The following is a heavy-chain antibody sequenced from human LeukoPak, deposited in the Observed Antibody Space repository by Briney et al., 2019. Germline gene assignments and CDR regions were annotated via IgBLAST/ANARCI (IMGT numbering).Heavy chain of an antibody. V-gene: IGHV4-39*07. J-gene: IGHJ6*04. Sequence: SETLSLTCTVSGCSISSGGYYWSWIRQPPGKGLEWIGEINHSGSTNYNPSLKSRVTMSVDTSKDQFSLKLISVTAADTAVYYCARVIVDDVWGKGTTVTVSS. CDR3: ARVIVDDV. CDR1: GCSISSGGYY. CDR2: INHSGST. D-gene: IGHD2-15*01.